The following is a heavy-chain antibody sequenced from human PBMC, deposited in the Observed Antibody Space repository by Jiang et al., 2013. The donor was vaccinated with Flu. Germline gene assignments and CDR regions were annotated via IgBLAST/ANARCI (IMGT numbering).Heavy chain of an antibody. CDR2: IYWDDDK. D-gene: IGHD3-22*01. V-gene: IGHV2-5*02. J-gene: IGHJ4*02. CDR3: AHNKRPGYYDR. Sequence: WLALIYWDDDKRYSPSLKSRLTITKDTSKNQVVLTMTNMDPVDTATYYCAHNKRPGYYDRWGQGTLVTVSS.